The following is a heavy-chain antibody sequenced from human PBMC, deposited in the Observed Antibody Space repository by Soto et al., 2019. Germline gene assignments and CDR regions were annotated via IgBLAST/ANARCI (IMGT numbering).Heavy chain of an antibody. D-gene: IGHD1-26*01. CDR3: ARDEDYKLGAYGGWFDP. CDR2: ISAYNSNT. V-gene: IGHV1-18*01. J-gene: IGHJ5*02. Sequence: QVQLVQSGAEVKKPGASVKVSCKASGYTFTSYGIGWVRQAPGQGLEWMGWISAYNSNTNYAQNLQGRVPMTTDTSTSTAYMELRSLRSDDTAVYYCARDEDYKLGAYGGWFDPWGQGTLVTVSS. CDR1: GYTFTSYG.